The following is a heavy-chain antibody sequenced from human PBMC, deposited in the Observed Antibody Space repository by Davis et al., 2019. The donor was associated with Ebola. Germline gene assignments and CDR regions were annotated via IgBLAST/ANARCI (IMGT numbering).Heavy chain of an antibody. Sequence: GGSLRLSCAASGFTFSSYAMHWVRQAPGKGLEWVAVISYDGSNKYYADSVKGRFTISRDNSKNTLYLQMNSLRAEDTAVYYCARVSDIVVVVAADLDYWGQGTLVTVSS. J-gene: IGHJ4*02. D-gene: IGHD2-15*01. CDR2: ISYDGSNK. CDR3: ARVSDIVVVVAADLDY. V-gene: IGHV3-30-3*01. CDR1: GFTFSSYA.